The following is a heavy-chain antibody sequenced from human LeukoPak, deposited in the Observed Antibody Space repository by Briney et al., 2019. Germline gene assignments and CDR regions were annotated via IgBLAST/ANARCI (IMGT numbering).Heavy chain of an antibody. CDR1: GGTFSSYA. CDR3: AREVNYDILTGYYAHLDY. CDR2: IIPIFGTA. V-gene: IGHV1-69*06. D-gene: IGHD3-9*01. Sequence: GASVKVSCKASGGTFSSYAISWVRQAPGQGLEWMGGIIPIFGTANYAQKFQGRVTITADKSTSTAYMELSSLRSEDTAVYYCAREVNYDILTGYYAHLDYWGQGTLVTVSS. J-gene: IGHJ4*02.